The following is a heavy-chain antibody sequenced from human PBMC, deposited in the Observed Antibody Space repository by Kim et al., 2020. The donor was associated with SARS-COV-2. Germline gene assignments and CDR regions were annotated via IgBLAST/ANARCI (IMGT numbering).Heavy chain of an antibody. V-gene: IGHV3-7*01. J-gene: IGHJ4*02. Sequence: GGSLRLSCAASGFTFSSYWMTWVRQAPGKGLEWVANINQDGSERYSVGSVKGRFTISRDNAKNSLYLQMNSLRAEDTAIYYCAWSPRAAGPPRFDYWGQGTLVTVSS. CDR3: AWSPRAAGPPRFDY. CDR2: INQDGSER. D-gene: IGHD6-13*01. CDR1: GFTFSSYW.